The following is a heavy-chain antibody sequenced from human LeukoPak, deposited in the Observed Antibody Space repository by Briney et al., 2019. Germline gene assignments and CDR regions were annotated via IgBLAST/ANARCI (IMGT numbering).Heavy chain of an antibody. CDR3: ARGDTYCGGDCYAPNY. CDR2: INRSGGA. D-gene: IGHD2-21*02. V-gene: IGHV4-34*01. Sequence: SETLSLTCAVYGGSFSGYYWSWIRHPPGEGLEWIGEINRSGGANYNPSLKSRVTISVDTSKNQFSLKMSSVAAADTAVYYCARGDTYCGGDCYAPNYWAKETLVTVSS. J-gene: IGHJ4*02. CDR1: GGSFSGYY.